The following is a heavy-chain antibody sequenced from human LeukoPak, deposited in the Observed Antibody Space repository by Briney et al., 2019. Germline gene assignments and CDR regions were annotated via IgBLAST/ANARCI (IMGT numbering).Heavy chain of an antibody. Sequence: GASVTVSCKASGYTFTGYYMHWVRQAPGQGLEWMGWINPNNGGTNYAQKFQGRVTMTRDTSISTAYMELSRLRSDDTAVYYCARDAAGYDLGVDYWGQGTLVTVSS. D-gene: IGHD5-12*01. CDR2: INPNNGGT. CDR1: GYTFTGYY. J-gene: IGHJ4*02. V-gene: IGHV1-2*02. CDR3: ARDAAGYDLGVDY.